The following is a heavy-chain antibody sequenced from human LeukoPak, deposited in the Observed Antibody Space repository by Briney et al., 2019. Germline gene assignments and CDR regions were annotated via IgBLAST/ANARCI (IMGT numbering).Heavy chain of an antibody. V-gene: IGHV4-34*01. D-gene: IGHD3-22*01. CDR1: GGSFSGYY. J-gene: IGHJ3*02. CDR3: ASWHDSSGYYYPDAFDI. CDR2: INHSGST. Sequence: PSETLSLTCAVYGGSFSGYYWSWIRQSPGKGLEWIGEINHSGSTNYNPPLKSRVTISVDTSKNQFSLKLSSVTAADTAVYYCASWHDSSGYYYPDAFDIWGQGTMVTVSS.